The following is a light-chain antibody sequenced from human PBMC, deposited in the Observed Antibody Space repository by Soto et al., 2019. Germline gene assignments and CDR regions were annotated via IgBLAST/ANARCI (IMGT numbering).Light chain of an antibody. J-gene: IGKJ5*01. Sequence: PATLSLSPWERVALSCWSSQSISIYLAWYQQKPGQAPRLLIYDASNRATGIPARFSGSGSGTDFTLTISSLEPDDFAVYYCQQRADWPITFGQGTRLEIK. V-gene: IGKV3-11*01. CDR3: QQRADWPIT. CDR2: DAS. CDR1: QSISIY.